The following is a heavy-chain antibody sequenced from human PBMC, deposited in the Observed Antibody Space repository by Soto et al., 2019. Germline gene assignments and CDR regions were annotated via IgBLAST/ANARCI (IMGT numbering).Heavy chain of an antibody. J-gene: IGHJ6*02. CDR3: ARGQLVWYGDLTPYHRDMDV. D-gene: IGHD3-10*01. CDR1: GGSFNDFY. Sequence: QVQLHQWGAGLLRPSETLSLTCAFYGGSFNDFYWSWVRQSPGKGLEWVGEISHDGGTNYSPSLASRVSISVDTSKNQFSLHLRSVTAADTGLYYCARGQLVWYGDLTPYHRDMDVWGQGTTVTVSS. V-gene: IGHV4-34*01. CDR2: ISHDGGT.